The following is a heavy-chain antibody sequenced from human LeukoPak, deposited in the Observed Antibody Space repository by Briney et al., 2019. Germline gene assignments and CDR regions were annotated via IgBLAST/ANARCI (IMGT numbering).Heavy chain of an antibody. Sequence: GESLKISCKGSGYSFTNYWIGWVRQMPGKGLEWMGIINPRDSDTRYSPSFQGQVTISADKSTSTAYLQWSSLKASDTAMYYCARQGTTVTHEGAFDIWGQGTMVPVS. J-gene: IGHJ3*02. CDR2: INPRDSDT. CDR3: ARQGTTVTHEGAFDI. CDR1: GYSFTNYW. V-gene: IGHV5-51*01. D-gene: IGHD4-17*01.